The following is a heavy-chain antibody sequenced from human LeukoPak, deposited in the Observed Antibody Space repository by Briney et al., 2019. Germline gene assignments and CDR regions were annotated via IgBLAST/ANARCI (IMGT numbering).Heavy chain of an antibody. J-gene: IGHJ4*02. CDR3: ARGYDSSGYYYI. D-gene: IGHD3-22*01. V-gene: IGHV3-74*01. CDR2: INSDGSST. CDR1: GFTFSSYW. Sequence: GGSLRLSCAASGFTFSSYWMHWVRQAPGKGLVWVSRINSDGSSTSYADSVKGRFTISRDNAKNTLYLQMNSLRAEDTAVYYCARGYDSSGYYYIWGQGTLVTVSS.